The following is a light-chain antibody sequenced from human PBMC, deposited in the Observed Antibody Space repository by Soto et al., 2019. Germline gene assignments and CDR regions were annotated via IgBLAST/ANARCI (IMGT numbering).Light chain of an antibody. CDR2: KAS. V-gene: IGKV1-5*03. J-gene: IGKJ1*01. CDR3: QQYNSS. Sequence: DIQMAQSPSTLSASVGDGVTIACRASQSISSWLAWYQQKPGRAPKLLIYKASSLESGVPSRFSGSGSGTEFTLTISSLQPDDFATYYCQQYNSSFGQGTKVDIK. CDR1: QSISSW.